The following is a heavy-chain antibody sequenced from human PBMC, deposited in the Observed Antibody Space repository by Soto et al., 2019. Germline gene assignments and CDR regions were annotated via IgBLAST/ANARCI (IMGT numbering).Heavy chain of an antibody. D-gene: IGHD3-22*01. V-gene: IGHV5-10-1*01. CDR1: GYIFRNNW. J-gene: IGHJ4*02. Sequence: RGESLKISCKGSGYIFRNNWITWVRQMPGKGLEWVGRIDLTDSYTSYSPSFQGHVSFSADKSINTTYLHFSSLRASDTAVYYCARHRAPHYLSSGYHYDLDCWGQGTPVTVSS. CDR3: ARHRAPHYLSSGYHYDLDC. CDR2: IDLTDSYT.